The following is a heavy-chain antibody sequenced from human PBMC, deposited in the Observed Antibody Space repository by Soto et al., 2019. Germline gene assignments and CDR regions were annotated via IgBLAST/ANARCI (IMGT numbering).Heavy chain of an antibody. CDR3: ARGAPSVNDFWSGYLNRIFAY. D-gene: IGHD3-3*01. V-gene: IGHV4-34*01. Sequence: NPSETLSLTCAVYAGSFSHYYWSWIRQSPGKGLEWIGEINQSGSTNYNPSLKSRVSMSVDASKNQFSLTLTSVTAADTAVYYCARGAPSVNDFWSGYLNRIFAYWGQGTLVTVSS. J-gene: IGHJ4*02. CDR1: AGSFSHYY. CDR2: INQSGST.